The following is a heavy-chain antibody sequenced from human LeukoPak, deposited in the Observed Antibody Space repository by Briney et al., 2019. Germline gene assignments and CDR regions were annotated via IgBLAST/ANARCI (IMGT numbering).Heavy chain of an antibody. J-gene: IGHJ5*02. CDR1: GYSISSGYY. CDR3: ARGYSSSWYLNWFDP. CDR2: IYHSGST. V-gene: IGHV4-38-2*02. D-gene: IGHD6-13*01. Sequence: PSETLSLTCTVSGYSISSGYYWGWLRQPPGKGLEWIGSIYHSGSTYYNPSLKSQVTISVDTYKNQFSLKLTSVTAADTAVYYCARGYSSSWYLNWFDPWGQGTLVTVSS.